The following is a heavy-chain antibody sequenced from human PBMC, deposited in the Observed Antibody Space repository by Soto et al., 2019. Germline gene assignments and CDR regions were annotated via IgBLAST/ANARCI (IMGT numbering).Heavy chain of an antibody. CDR1: GGSFSGYY. J-gene: IGHJ3*02. D-gene: IGHD3-3*01. CDR2: INHSGST. CDR3: ARGRMIFGVVRSYAIDI. V-gene: IGHV4-34*01. Sequence: SETLSLTCAVYGGSFSGYYWSWIRQPPGKGLEWIGEINHSGSTNYTPSLKSRVTISVDTSKNQFSLKLSSVTAADTAGYYCARGRMIFGVVRSYAIDIWGQGTMVTVSS.